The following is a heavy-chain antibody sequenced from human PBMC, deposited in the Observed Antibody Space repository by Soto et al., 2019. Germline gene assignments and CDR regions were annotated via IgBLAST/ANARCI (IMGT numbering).Heavy chain of an antibody. J-gene: IGHJ4*02. CDR1: GFTFSNYA. V-gene: IGHV3-30*18. D-gene: IGHD1-1*01. Sequence: QVQLVESGGGVVQPGRSLRLSCAASGFTFSNYAMHWVRQAPGKGLEWVALTSYDGNNEYYTDSVKGRFTISRDNSKNTLFLQMNSPRPEDTAVYYCAKVKGVFNWATSYFDYWGQGALVTVSS. CDR2: TSYDGNNE. CDR3: AKVKGVFNWATSYFDY.